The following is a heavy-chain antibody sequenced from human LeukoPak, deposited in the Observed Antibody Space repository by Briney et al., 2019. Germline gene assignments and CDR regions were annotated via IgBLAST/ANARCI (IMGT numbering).Heavy chain of an antibody. CDR1: GFTFRNYW. V-gene: IGHV3-7*01. Sequence: GGSLRLSCVGSGFTFRNYWMSWVRQAPGKGLEWVAKIKQDGSEKYYVDSVKGRFTISRGNAKKSLYLQMNSLRAEDTALYFCAREGAYEDDFDYWGQGTLVTVSS. J-gene: IGHJ4*02. CDR2: IKQDGSEK. D-gene: IGHD3-3*01. CDR3: AREGAYEDDFDY.